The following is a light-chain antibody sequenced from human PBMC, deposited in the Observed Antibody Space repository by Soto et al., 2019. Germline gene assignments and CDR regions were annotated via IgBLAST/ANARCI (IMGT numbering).Light chain of an antibody. V-gene: IGKV3-15*01. Sequence: ETVMTQSPATLSLSPGESGTLSCRASQSINNYLAWYQQKPGQAPRRLLYSAATRVPGIPARFSGSGSGTEFTLTISSLQSEDFAVYYCQQYNNWPRATFGGGTKVDIK. J-gene: IGKJ4*01. CDR2: SAA. CDR1: QSINNY. CDR3: QQYNNWPRAT.